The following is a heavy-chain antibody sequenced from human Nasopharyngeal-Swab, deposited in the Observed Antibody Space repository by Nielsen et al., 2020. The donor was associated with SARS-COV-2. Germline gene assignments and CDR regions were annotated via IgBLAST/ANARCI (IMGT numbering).Heavy chain of an antibody. J-gene: IGHJ3*02. CDR2: IIPILGIA. D-gene: IGHD6-13*01. CDR1: GGTFSSYA. CDR3: ARDRGSSLVFDI. V-gene: IGHV1-69*10. Sequence: SVKVSCKASGGTFSSYAISWVRQAPGQGLEWMGGIIPILGIANYAQKFQGRVTITADKSTSTAYMELSSLRSEDTAVYYCARDRGSSLVFDIWGQGTMVTVSS.